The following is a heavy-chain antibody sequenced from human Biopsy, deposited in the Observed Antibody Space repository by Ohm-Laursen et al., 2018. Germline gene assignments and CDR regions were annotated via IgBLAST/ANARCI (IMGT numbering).Heavy chain of an antibody. D-gene: IGHD3-10*01. CDR3: ARDALLPGVGGIDV. CDR2: IFSSANT. V-gene: IGHV4-31*01. CDR1: GGSISSGGSY. Sequence: SETLSLTCTVSGGSISSGGSYWSWLRQRPGKGLARIGYIFSSANTYYNPSLMNLITISADTSKNQFSLKLNSVTAADTSMYYCARDALLPGVGGIDVWGQGTRVTVSS. J-gene: IGHJ6*02.